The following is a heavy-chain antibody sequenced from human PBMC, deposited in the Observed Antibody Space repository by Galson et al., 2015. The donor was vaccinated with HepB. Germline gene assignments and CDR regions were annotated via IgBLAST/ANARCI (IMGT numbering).Heavy chain of an antibody. V-gene: IGHV1-58*02. CDR2: IVVGSGNT. J-gene: IGHJ6*02. CDR3: AAARYDSSGYYYSFGMDV. CDR1: GFTFTSSA. Sequence: SVKVSCKASGFTFTSSAMQWVRQARGQRLEWIGWIVVGSGNTNYAQKFQERVTITRDMSTSTAYMELSSLRSEDTAVYYCAAARYDSSGYYYSFGMDVWGQGTTVTVSS. D-gene: IGHD3-22*01.